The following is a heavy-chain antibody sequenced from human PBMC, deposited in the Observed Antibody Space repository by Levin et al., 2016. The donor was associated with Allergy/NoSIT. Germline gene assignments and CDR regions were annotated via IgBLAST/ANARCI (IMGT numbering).Heavy chain of an antibody. D-gene: IGHD3-3*01. CDR3: ARILVVDGVARGAFDV. CDR1: GFSLTTTGMC. Sequence: SGPTLVKPSQTLTLTCTFSGFSLTTTGMCVNWIRQPPGKALEWLARIDWDDDKYYSSSLKTRVTISKDASKNQVVLTMANVDPVDTGTYYCARILVVDGVARGAFDVWGQGTPVTVSS. J-gene: IGHJ3*01. CDR2: IDWDDDK. V-gene: IGHV2-70*11.